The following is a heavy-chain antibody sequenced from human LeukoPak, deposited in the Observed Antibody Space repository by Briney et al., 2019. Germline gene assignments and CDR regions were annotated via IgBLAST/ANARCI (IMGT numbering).Heavy chain of an antibody. J-gene: IGHJ4*02. CDR3: AGEAAGFINS. D-gene: IGHD6-13*01. CDR2: VTLTCSYT. Sequence: GGSLRLFCAASGFTLSTYGMNWVRQAPGKGLEWVSSVTLTCSYTYYADSVKGRFTISRDNARNSLYLQLDSLRAEDTAVYYCAGEAAGFINSWGQGTLVTVSS. V-gene: IGHV3-21*01. CDR1: GFTLSTYG.